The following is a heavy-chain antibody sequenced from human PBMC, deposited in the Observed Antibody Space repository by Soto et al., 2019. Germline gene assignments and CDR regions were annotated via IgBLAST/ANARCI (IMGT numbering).Heavy chain of an antibody. CDR1: GFTFSSYG. V-gene: IGHV3-33*01. CDR3: ARLDRRAYYYYMDV. CDR2: IWYDGSNK. J-gene: IGHJ6*03. Sequence: PGESLKISCAASGFTFSSYGMHWVRQAPGKGLEWVAVIWYDGSNKYYADSVKGRFTISRDNSKNTLYLQMNSLRAEDTAVYYCARLDRRAYYYYMDVWGKGTTVTVSS. D-gene: IGHD3-3*01.